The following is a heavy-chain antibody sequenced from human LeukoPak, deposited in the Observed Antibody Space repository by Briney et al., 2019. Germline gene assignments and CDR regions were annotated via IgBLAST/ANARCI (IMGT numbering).Heavy chain of an antibody. CDR1: GGSFSGYY. CDR2: INHSGST. Sequence: SETLSLTCAVYGGSFSGYYWSWIRQPPGKGLEWIGEINHSGSTNYNPSLKSRVIISVDTSKNQFSLKVTSVTAADTAVHYCARGELQYSSGRYAVRVLDYWGQGTLVTVSS. CDR3: ARGELQYSSGRYAVRVLDY. J-gene: IGHJ4*02. D-gene: IGHD6-19*01. V-gene: IGHV4-34*01.